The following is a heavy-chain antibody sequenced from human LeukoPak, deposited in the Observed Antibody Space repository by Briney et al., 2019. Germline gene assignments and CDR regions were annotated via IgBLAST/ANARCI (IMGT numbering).Heavy chain of an antibody. CDR1: GASISSHY. CDR2: VIDSVRT. CDR3: ATIKHGQIFGYFDF. D-gene: IGHD3-16*01. J-gene: IGHJ4*02. Sequence: SETLSLTCTVSGASISSHYWSWLRQPPGKGLEWIGYVIDSVRTKDNPSLQSRLTLSADTSKNEFSLRRSSVTAADTAVYYCATIKHGQIFGYFDFWGQGIKVTVSS. V-gene: IGHV4-59*11.